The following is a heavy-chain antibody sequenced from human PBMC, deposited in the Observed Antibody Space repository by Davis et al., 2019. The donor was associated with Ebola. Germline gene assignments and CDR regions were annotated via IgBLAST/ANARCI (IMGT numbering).Heavy chain of an antibody. Sequence: SETLSLTCTVSGGSISSYYWSWIRQPPGKGLEWIGYIYYSGSTNYNPSLKSRVTISIDTSKNQFSLRLTSVTATDTAVYYCARQVGLRLTATFDSWGQGALVTVSS. D-gene: IGHD2-21*02. J-gene: IGHJ4*02. V-gene: IGHV4-59*08. CDR2: IYYSGST. CDR1: GGSISSYY. CDR3: ARQVGLRLTATFDS.